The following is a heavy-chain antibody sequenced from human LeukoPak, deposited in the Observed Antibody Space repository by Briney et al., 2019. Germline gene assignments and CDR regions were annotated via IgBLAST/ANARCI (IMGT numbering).Heavy chain of an antibody. D-gene: IGHD2-2*01. CDR3: ARVSIVVVPAATSPYFDC. V-gene: IGHV4-30-2*01. CDR2: IYHSGST. J-gene: IGHJ4*02. CDR1: GGSISSGGYY. Sequence: PSETLSLTCTVSGGSISSGGYYWSWIRQPPGKGLEWIGYIYHSGSTYYNPSLKSRVTISVDRSKNQFSLKLSSVTAADTAVYYCARVSIVVVPAATSPYFDCWGQGTLVTVSS.